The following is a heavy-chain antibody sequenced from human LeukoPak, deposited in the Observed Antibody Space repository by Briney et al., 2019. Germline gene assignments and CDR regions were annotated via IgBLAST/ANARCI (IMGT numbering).Heavy chain of an antibody. V-gene: IGHV1-18*01. Sequence: ASVKVSCKASGYTFTSYGISWVRQAPGQGLEWMGWISAYNGNTNYAQKLQGRATMTTDTSTSTAYMELRSLRSDDTAVYYCARGFDWLSLDYYYYYGMDVWGQGTTVTVSS. CDR1: GYTFTSYG. CDR3: ARGFDWLSLDYYYYYGMDV. J-gene: IGHJ6*02. CDR2: ISAYNGNT. D-gene: IGHD3-9*01.